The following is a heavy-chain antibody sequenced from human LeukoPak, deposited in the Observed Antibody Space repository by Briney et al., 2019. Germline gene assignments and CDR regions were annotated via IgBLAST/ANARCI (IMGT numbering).Heavy chain of an antibody. J-gene: IGHJ4*02. CDR1: GGSFSGYQ. D-gene: IGHD2/OR15-2a*01. Sequence: SETLSLTCAVYGGSFSGYQWSWVRQPPGKGLEWIGEINHSGVADYNPSLESRVTISLDTSKNQFSLRLRSVTAADTAMYYCARLTWDYWGQGTLVTVSS. CDR3: ARLTWDY. V-gene: IGHV4-34*01. CDR2: INHSGVA.